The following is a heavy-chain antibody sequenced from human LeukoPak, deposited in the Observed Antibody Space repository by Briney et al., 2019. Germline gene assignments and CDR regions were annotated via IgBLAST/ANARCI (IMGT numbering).Heavy chain of an antibody. Sequence: PGGSLRLSCAASGFTFSSYEMNWVRQAPGKGLEWVSYISSSGSTIYYADSVKGRFTISRDNAKNSLYLQMNSLRAEDTAVYYCAKAAYYNRNYWGQGTLVTVSS. CDR3: AKAAYYNRNY. CDR1: GFTFSSYE. V-gene: IGHV3-48*03. CDR2: ISSSGSTI. J-gene: IGHJ4*02. D-gene: IGHD1-14*01.